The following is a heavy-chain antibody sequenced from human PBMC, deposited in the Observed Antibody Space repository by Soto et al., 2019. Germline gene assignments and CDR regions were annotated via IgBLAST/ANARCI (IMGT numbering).Heavy chain of an antibody. CDR1: GFTFSSYW. CDR3: VQQLGHNPANFDY. D-gene: IGHD6-13*01. Sequence: EVQLVESGGGLVQPGGSLRLSCAASGFTFSSYWMHWVRQAPGKGLVWVSRINSDGSSTSYADSVKGRFTISRDNAKNTLYLQMNSLRAEDTAVYYCVQQLGHNPANFDYWGQGTLVTVSS. CDR2: INSDGSST. J-gene: IGHJ4*02. V-gene: IGHV3-74*01.